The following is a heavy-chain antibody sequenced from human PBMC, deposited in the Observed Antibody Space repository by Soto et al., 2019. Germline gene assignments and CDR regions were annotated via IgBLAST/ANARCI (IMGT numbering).Heavy chain of an antibody. CDR2: IWYDGSNK. D-gene: IGHD3-9*01. V-gene: IGHV3-33*01. Sequence: GGSLRLSCSASGFTFSSYGMHWVRQAPGKGLEWVAVIWYDGSNKYYADSVKGRFTISRDNSKNTLYLQMNSLRAEDTAVYYCARVKPPRYFDWLAPFNYWGQGTLVTVSS. CDR1: GFTFSSYG. CDR3: ARVKPPRYFDWLAPFNY. J-gene: IGHJ4*02.